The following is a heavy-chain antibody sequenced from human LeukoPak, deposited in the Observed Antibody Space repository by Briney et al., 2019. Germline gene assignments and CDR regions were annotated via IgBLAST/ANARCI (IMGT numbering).Heavy chain of an antibody. J-gene: IGHJ4*02. D-gene: IGHD6-13*01. CDR3: ARDWYGSFDL. Sequence: GGSLRLSCAASGFTVSGNYMSWVRQAPGKGLEWVSLIYSGGTTYYADSVKGRFTISRDNSKNTLYLQMNSLRAEDTAVYYCARDWYGSFDLWGQGTLATVSS. CDR2: IYSGGTT. V-gene: IGHV3-53*01. CDR1: GFTVSGNY.